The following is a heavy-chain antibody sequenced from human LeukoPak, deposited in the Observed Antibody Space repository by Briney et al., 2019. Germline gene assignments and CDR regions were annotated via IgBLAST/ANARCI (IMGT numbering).Heavy chain of an antibody. D-gene: IGHD3-9*01. CDR2: ISSSSSTI. V-gene: IGHV3-48*04. J-gene: IGHJ4*02. CDR3: ARGYDILTGYSHFDY. Sequence: PGGSLRLSCAASGFTFSSYSMNWVRQAPGKGLEWVSYISSSSSTIYYADSVKGRFTISRDNAKNSLYLQMNSLRAEDTAVYYCARGYDILTGYSHFDYWGQGTLVTVSS. CDR1: GFTFSSYS.